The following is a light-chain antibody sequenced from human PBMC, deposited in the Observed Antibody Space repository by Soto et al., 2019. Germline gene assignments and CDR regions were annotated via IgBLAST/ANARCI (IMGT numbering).Light chain of an antibody. V-gene: IGKV1-5*01. CDR3: QQYNSFSPDT. J-gene: IGKJ2*01. CDR2: DAS. CDR1: QSISNW. Sequence: DIQLTQSPSTLYASVGDRVTITCRASQSISNWLAWYQQKPGKAPKLLIYDASSLESGVSSRFSGSGSGTEFTITVSIPQPDDSATYCCQQYNSFSPDTFGQGTKLEIK.